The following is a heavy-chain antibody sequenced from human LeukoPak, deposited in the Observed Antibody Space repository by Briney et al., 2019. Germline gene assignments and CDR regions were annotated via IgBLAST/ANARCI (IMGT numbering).Heavy chain of an antibody. V-gene: IGHV3-21*04. D-gene: IGHD2-2*01. CDR2: ISSSSSYI. CDR3: AKEGRYCSSTSCYVDY. CDR1: GFTFSSYS. J-gene: IGHJ4*02. Sequence: GGSLRLSCAASGFTFSSYSMNWVRQAPGKGLEWVSSISSSSSYIYYADSVKGRFTISRDNSKNTLYLQMNSLRAEDTAVYYCAKEGRYCSSTSCYVDYWGQGTLVTVSS.